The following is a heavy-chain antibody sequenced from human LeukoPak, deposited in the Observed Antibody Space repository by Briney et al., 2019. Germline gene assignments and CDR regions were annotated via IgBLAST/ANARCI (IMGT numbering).Heavy chain of an antibody. J-gene: IGHJ6*02. V-gene: IGHV4-34*01. CDR3: ARRRRVATWAPYYYYGMDV. D-gene: IGHD5-12*01. CDR2: INHSGST. CDR1: GGSFSGYY. Sequence: NSSETLSLTCAVYGGSFSGYYWIWIRQPPGKGLEWIGEINHSGSTNYNPSLKSRVTISVDTSKNQFSLKLSSVTAADTAVYYCARRRRVATWAPYYYYGMDVWGQGTTVTVSS.